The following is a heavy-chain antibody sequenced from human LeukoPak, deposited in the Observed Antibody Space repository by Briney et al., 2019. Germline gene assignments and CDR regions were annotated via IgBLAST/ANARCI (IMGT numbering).Heavy chain of an antibody. CDR3: ARDLKRSPHITIFGVLGLRSFDY. V-gene: IGHV3-30-3*01. J-gene: IGHJ4*02. Sequence: PGRSLRLSCAASGFTFSSYAMHWVRQAPGKGLEWVAVISYDGSNKYYADSVKGRFTISRDNSKNTLYLQMNSLRAEDTAVYYCARDLKRSPHITIFGVLGLRSFDYWGQGTLVTVSS. CDR2: ISYDGSNK. D-gene: IGHD3-3*01. CDR1: GFTFSSYA.